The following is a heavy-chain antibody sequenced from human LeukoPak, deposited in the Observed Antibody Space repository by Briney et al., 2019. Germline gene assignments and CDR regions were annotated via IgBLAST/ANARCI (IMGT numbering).Heavy chain of an antibody. V-gene: IGHV3-30*04. CDR2: ISHDGTIE. CDR1: GFIFSSCA. J-gene: IGHJ4*02. Sequence: GGSLRLSCVASGFIFSSCAMYWVRQAPGKGLEWVAVISHDGTIEYYTDSVKGRFTISRDNSKNRLYLQMNSLRAEDTAVYYCASESINENWGQGTLVTVSS. CDR3: ASESINEN. D-gene: IGHD6-6*01.